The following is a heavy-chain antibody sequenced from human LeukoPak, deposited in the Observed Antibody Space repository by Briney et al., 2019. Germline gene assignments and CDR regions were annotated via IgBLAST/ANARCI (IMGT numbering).Heavy chain of an antibody. J-gene: IGHJ4*02. CDR3: AKGARPGINIMITLGGVIGPVDY. CDR1: GFTFSSYA. CDR2: ISGSGGST. D-gene: IGHD3-16*02. V-gene: IGHV3-23*01. Sequence: PGGSLRLSCAASGFTFSSYAMSWVRQAPGKGLEWVSAISGSGGSTYYADSVKGRFTISRDNSKNTLYLQMNSLRAEDTAVYYCAKGARPGINIMITLGGVIGPVDYWGEGTLVT.